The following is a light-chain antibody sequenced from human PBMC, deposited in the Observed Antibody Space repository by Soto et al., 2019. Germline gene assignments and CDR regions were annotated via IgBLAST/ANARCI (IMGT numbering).Light chain of an antibody. CDR2: GAS. CDR3: QQFGSSPLT. J-gene: IGKJ3*01. Sequence: EIVLTQSPGTLSLSPGERATLSCRASQSVSSNYLAWYQQKPGQAPRLLIYGASSRATGIPDRFSGSGSGTEFTLTISRLEPEDFAVYYCQQFGSSPLTFGPGTTVDIK. V-gene: IGKV3-20*01. CDR1: QSVSSNY.